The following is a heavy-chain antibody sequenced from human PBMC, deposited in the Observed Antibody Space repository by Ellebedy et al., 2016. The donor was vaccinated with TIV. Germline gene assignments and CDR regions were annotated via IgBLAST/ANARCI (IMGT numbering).Heavy chain of an antibody. V-gene: IGHV4-59*11. J-gene: IGHJ2*01. Sequence: MPSETLSLTCTVSGGSLTNHFWSWIRQPPGMGLEWIASIYYTGTTSYNPSLKSRVTISVDTSKNQISLTLISSVSAADTAVYYCARVAITAAVGGGFFDLWGRGTLVTVSS. CDR2: IYYTGTT. D-gene: IGHD6-13*01. CDR3: ARVAITAAVGGGFFDL. CDR1: GGSLTNHF.